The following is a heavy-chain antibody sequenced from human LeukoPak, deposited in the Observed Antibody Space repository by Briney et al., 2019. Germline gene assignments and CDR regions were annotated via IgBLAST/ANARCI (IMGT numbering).Heavy chain of an antibody. CDR3: ARSGVSRDGYSIDY. J-gene: IGHJ4*02. CDR2: IIPILGIA. D-gene: IGHD5-24*01. V-gene: IGHV1-69*04. CDR1: GGTFSSYA. Sequence: SVKVSCTASGGTFSSYAISWVRQAPGQGLEWMGRIIPILGIANYAQKFQGRVTITADKSTSTAYMELSSLRSEDTAVYYCARSGVSRDGYSIDYWGQGTLVTVSS.